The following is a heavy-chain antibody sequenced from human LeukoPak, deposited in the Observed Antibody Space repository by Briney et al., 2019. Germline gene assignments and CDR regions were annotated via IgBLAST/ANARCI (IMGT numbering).Heavy chain of an antibody. J-gene: IGHJ4*02. CDR3: TRDGQVSYSFDY. CDR2: IKEDGSEK. Sequence: GGSLRLSCAASGFTFSTYWMSWVRQAPGKGLEWVANIKEDGSEKYYVDSVKGRFTISRDNAKNSLNLQMNSLRAEDTAVYYCTRDGQVSYSFDYWGQGTLVTVSS. D-gene: IGHD5/OR15-5a*01. CDR1: GFTFSTYW. V-gene: IGHV3-7*01.